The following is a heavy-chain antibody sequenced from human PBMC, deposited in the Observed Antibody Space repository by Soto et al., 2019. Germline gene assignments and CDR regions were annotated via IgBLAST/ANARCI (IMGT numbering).Heavy chain of an antibody. CDR3: ASTRRYSSGSLEG. V-gene: IGHV3-43D*04. CDR1: GFTFDDYA. CDR2: ISWDGGST. J-gene: IGHJ4*02. Sequence: EVQLVESGGVVVQPGGSLRLSCAASGFTFDDYAMHWVRQAPGKGLEWVSLISWDGGSTYYADSVKGRFTISRDNSKNSLYLQMNSLRAEDTALYYCASTRRYSSGSLEGWGQGTLVTVSS. D-gene: IGHD6-19*01.